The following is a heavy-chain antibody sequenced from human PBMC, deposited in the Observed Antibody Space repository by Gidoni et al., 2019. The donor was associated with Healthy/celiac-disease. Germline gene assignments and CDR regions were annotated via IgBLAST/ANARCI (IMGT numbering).Heavy chain of an antibody. CDR1: GFTFSSYS. Sequence: EVQLVESGGGLVQPGGSLRLSCAASGFTFSSYSMNWVRQAPGKGLEWVSYISSSSSTIYYADSVKGRFTISRDNAKNSLYLQMNSLRAEDTAVYYCARDRTNSGYAYWGQGTLVTVSS. CDR2: ISSSSSTI. V-gene: IGHV3-48*01. CDR3: ARDRTNSGYAY. D-gene: IGHD5-12*01. J-gene: IGHJ4*02.